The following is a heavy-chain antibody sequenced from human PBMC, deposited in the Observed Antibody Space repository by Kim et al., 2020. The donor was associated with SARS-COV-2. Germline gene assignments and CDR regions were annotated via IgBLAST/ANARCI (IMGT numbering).Heavy chain of an antibody. CDR3: ARAGRYYYYGMDV. Sequence: YANSVKGRFTISRDNSKNTLYLQMGSLRAEDMAVYYCARAGRYYYYGMDVWGQGTTVTVSS. V-gene: IGHV3-64*01. J-gene: IGHJ6*02.